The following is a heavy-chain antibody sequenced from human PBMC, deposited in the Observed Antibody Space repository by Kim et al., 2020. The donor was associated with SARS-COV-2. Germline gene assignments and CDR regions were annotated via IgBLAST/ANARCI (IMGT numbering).Heavy chain of an antibody. V-gene: IGHV3-9*01. D-gene: IGHD3-10*01. CDR2: IRCDRGSI. CDR1: GFTFDDYA. J-gene: IGHJ5*02. CDR3: AKDLWFGEPLFDP. Sequence: GGSLRLSCAASGFTFDDYAMHWVRQAPGKGLEWVSGIRCDRGSIDYADSVKGRFTISRDNAKNSLYLQMNRLRVEDTAFYYCAKDLWFGEPLFDPWGQGTLVTVSS.